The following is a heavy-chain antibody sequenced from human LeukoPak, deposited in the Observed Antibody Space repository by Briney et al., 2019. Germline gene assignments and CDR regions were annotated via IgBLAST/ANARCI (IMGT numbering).Heavy chain of an antibody. CDR2: IYYSGST. CDR1: GGSISSGGYY. CDR3: ARGYNRNRDWYFDL. Sequence: RPSETLSLTCTVSGGSISSGGYYWSWIRQHPGKGLEWIGYIYYSGSTYYNPSLKSRVTISVDTSKNQFSLKLSSVTAADTAVYYCARGYNRNRDWYFDLWGRGTLVTVSS. J-gene: IGHJ2*01. D-gene: IGHD1-14*01. V-gene: IGHV4-31*03.